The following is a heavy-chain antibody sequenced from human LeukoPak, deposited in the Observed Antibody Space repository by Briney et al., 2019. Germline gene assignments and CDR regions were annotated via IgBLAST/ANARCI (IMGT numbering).Heavy chain of an antibody. J-gene: IGHJ6*02. Sequence: PVKVSCKASGFTFTSSAVQWVRQARGQRLEWIGWIVVGSGNTNYAQKFQERVTITRDMSTSTAYMELSSLRSEDTAVYYCAAPGGGRYFDWLFSDYYYYYGMDVWGQGTTVTVSS. CDR2: IVVGSGNT. CDR1: GFTFTSSA. D-gene: IGHD3-9*01. V-gene: IGHV1-58*01. CDR3: AAPGGGRYFDWLFSDYYYYYGMDV.